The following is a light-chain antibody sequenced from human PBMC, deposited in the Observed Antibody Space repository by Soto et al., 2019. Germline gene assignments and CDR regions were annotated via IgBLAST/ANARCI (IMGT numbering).Light chain of an antibody. J-gene: IGKJ2*01. CDR1: QGISSY. CDR3: QQYYSYPYT. V-gene: IGKV1-8*01. Sequence: AIRMTQSPSSFSASTGDRVTITCRASQGISSYLAWYQQKPGKAPKLLIYAASTLQSGVPSRFSGSGSGTDFTLTISCLQSEDFATYYCQQYYSYPYTFGRGPKLEIK. CDR2: AAS.